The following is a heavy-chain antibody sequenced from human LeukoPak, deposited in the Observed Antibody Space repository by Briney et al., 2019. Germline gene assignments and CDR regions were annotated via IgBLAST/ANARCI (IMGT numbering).Heavy chain of an antibody. CDR3: ARQSPPTVTTNPFDY. J-gene: IGHJ4*02. CDR2: IYPGDSDT. D-gene: IGHD4-17*01. CDR1: GYSFTSYW. Sequence: GESLKISCKGSGYSFTSYWIGWVRQMPGKGLEWMGIIYPGDSDTRYSPSFQGQVTISADKSISTAYLQWSSLKASDTAMYYRARQSPPTVTTNPFDYWGQGTLVTVSS. V-gene: IGHV5-51*01.